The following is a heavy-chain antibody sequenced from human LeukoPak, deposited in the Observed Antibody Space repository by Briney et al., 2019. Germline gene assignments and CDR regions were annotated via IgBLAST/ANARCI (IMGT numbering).Heavy chain of an antibody. CDR3: AKNRDNRLIYWFDP. CDR2: ISGSGGST. J-gene: IGHJ5*02. D-gene: IGHD6-25*01. CDR1: GFTFSSYA. Sequence: GGSLRLSCAASGFTFSSYAMSWVRQAPGKGLEWVSAISGSGGSTYYADSVKGRFTISRDNSKNTLYLQMISLRAEDTAVYYCAKNRDNRLIYWFDPRGQGTLVTVSS. V-gene: IGHV3-23*01.